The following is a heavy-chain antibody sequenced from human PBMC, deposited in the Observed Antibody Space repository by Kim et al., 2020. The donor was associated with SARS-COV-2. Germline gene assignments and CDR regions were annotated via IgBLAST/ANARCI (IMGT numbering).Heavy chain of an antibody. V-gene: IGHV1-18*01. CDR2: ISAYNGNT. J-gene: IGHJ6*02. D-gene: IGHD3-10*01. Sequence: ASVKVSCKASGYTFTSYGISWVRQAPGQGLEWMGWISAYNGNTNYAQKLQGRVTMTTDTSTSTAYMELRSLRSDDTAVYYCARGRGYGSGCYYNPASYYYGMDVWGQGTTVTVSS. CDR1: GYTFTSYG. CDR3: ARGRGYGSGCYYNPASYYYGMDV.